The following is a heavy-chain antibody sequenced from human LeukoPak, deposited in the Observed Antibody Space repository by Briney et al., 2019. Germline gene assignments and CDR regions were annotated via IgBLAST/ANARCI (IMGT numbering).Heavy chain of an antibody. Sequence: SVEVSCKASGGTFSSYAISWVRQAPGQGLEWMGVIIPIFGTANYAQKFQGRVTITADESTSTAYMELSSLRSEDTAVYYCASLPHYYGDYVYVDYWGQGTLVTVSS. CDR2: IIPIFGTA. V-gene: IGHV1-69*13. CDR3: ASLPHYYGDYVYVDY. CDR1: GGTFSSYA. J-gene: IGHJ4*02. D-gene: IGHD4-17*01.